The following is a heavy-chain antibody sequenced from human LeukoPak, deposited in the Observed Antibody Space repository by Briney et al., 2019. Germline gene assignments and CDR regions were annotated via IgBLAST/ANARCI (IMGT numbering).Heavy chain of an antibody. D-gene: IGHD6-19*01. Sequence: ASVKVSCKASGYTFTGYYMHWVRQAPGQGLEWMGWINPNSGGTNYAQKVQGRVTMTTDTSTSTAYMELRSLRSDDTAVYYCARGLQENLAWLTAFSAFDIWGQGTMVTVSS. CDR2: INPNSGGT. CDR3: ARGLQENLAWLTAFSAFDI. CDR1: GYTFTGYY. J-gene: IGHJ3*02. V-gene: IGHV1-2*02.